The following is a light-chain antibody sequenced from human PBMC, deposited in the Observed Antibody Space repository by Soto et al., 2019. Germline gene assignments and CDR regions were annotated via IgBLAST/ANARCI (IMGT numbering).Light chain of an antibody. CDR2: GAS. CDR3: QQSGSTPPA. V-gene: IGKV1-39*01. J-gene: IGKJ5*01. Sequence: DIQMAQSPSSLSASVGDRVTITCRASHSISRYLEWYQQKPGKAPKLLIYGASSSQSGIPARFSGSGSGTDFTLTISSLQPEDFATYYCQQSGSTPPAFGQGTRLDIK. CDR1: HSISRY.